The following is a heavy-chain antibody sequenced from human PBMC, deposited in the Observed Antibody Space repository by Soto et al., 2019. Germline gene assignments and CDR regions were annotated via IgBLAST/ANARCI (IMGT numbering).Heavy chain of an antibody. Sequence: GESLKISCKGSGYSFSSYWIGWVRQMPGKGLGGMGIIYPGDSDTRYSPSFQGQVTMSIDKSISTAYLQWSSLKASDTAIYFCARNLDRLEYYGMDVWGQGTPVTVSS. V-gene: IGHV5-51*01. J-gene: IGHJ6*02. CDR3: ARNLDRLEYYGMDV. D-gene: IGHD3-16*01. CDR2: IYPGDSDT. CDR1: GYSFSSYW.